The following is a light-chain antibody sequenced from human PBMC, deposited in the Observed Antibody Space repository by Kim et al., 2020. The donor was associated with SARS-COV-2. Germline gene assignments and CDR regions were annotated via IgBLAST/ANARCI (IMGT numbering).Light chain of an antibody. Sequence: SASVGDRVTITCRASQIINTYLAWYQQKPGKAPELLIYQASSLQIGVPSRFSGSGSGTEFTLTINSLQPDDFATYYCQHYIRFPYTFGQGTKLEIK. CDR3: QHYIRFPYT. V-gene: IGKV1-5*03. J-gene: IGKJ2*01. CDR1: QIINTY. CDR2: QAS.